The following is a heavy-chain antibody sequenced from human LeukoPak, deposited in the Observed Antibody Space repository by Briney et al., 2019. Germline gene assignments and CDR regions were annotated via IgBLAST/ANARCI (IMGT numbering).Heavy chain of an antibody. J-gene: IGHJ6*04. V-gene: IGHV1-8*03. D-gene: IGHD3-10*02. CDR2: MNPDSGNT. Sequence: ASVKVSCKASAYSFSTYDINWVRQATGQGLEWMGWMNPDSGNTGYAQKFQGRVTITRNTSISTAYMELSSLKSDDTAVYYCAELGITMIGGVWGKGTTVTISS. CDR3: AELGITMIGGV. CDR1: AYSFSTYD.